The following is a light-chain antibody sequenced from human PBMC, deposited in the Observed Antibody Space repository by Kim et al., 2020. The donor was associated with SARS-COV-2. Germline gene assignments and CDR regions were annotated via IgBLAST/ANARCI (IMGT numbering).Light chain of an antibody. J-gene: IGKJ4*01. CDR3: QQYGHSPLT. V-gene: IGKV3-20*01. CDR1: QSIGNNY. Sequence: EIVLTQSPGTLSLSPGERATLSCRTSQSIGNNYLAWYQKKPGQAPRLLIYDASRRATGIPDRFSGSGSGTDFSLTISRLEPEDFALFYCQQYGHSPLTFGGGTKVDIK. CDR2: DAS.